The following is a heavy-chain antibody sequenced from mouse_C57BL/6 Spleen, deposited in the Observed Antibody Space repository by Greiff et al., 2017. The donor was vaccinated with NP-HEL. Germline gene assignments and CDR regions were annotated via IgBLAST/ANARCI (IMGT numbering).Heavy chain of an antibody. D-gene: IGHD1-1*01. Sequence: DVKLQESGPGLVKPSQSLSLTGSVTGECINSGYDGNWIGQGPRNKLECMAYISYEGSNNYNPSLKNRISITLDTSKNQFFLKLNSVTTEDTATYYCARFFYYYGTSFYAMDYWGQGTSVTVSS. CDR2: ISYEGSN. V-gene: IGHV3-6*01. CDR1: GECINSGYD. J-gene: IGHJ4*01. CDR3: ARFFYYYGTSFYAMDY.